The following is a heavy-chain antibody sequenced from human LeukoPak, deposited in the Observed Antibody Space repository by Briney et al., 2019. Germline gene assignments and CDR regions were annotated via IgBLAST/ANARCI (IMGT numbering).Heavy chain of an antibody. CDR2: IKQDGSEK. D-gene: IGHD3-22*01. J-gene: IGHJ3*02. Sequence: GGSLRLSCAASGFTFSSYWMSWVRQAPGKGLEWVANIKQDGSEKYYVDSVKGRFTVSRDNAKNSLYLQMNSLRAEDTAVYYCAREGGYYDSSGYYLGVAFDIWGQGTMVTVSS. V-gene: IGHV3-7*01. CDR3: AREGGYYDSSGYYLGVAFDI. CDR1: GFTFSSYW.